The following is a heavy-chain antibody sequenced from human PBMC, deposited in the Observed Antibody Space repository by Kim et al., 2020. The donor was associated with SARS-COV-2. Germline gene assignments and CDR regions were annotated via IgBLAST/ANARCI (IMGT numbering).Heavy chain of an antibody. CDR2: IKQDGSEK. CDR1: GFTFSSYW. J-gene: IGHJ5*02. V-gene: IGHV3-7*01. Sequence: GGSLRLSCAASGFTFSSYWMSWVRQAPGRGLEWVANIKQDGSEKYYVDSVKGRFTISRDNAKNSLYLQMNSLRAEDTAVYYCARGAAAAGSHTIPGRLHLRSWGQGTLVTVSS. CDR3: ARGAAAAGSHTIPGRLHLRS. D-gene: IGHD6-13*01.